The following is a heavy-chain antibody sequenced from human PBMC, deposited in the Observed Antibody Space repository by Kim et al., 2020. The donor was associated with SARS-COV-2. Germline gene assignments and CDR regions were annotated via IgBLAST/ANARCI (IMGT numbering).Heavy chain of an antibody. Sequence: SETLSLTCTVSGGSISSSSYYWGWIRQPPGKGLEWIGSIYYSGSTYYNPSLKSRVTISVDTSKNQFSLKLSSVTAADTAVYYCARHVTRTTTTTYYYHSSGYRELDYWGQGTLVTVSS. CDR1: GGSISSSSYY. CDR2: IYYSGST. J-gene: IGHJ4*02. CDR3: ARHVTRTTTTTYYYHSSGYRELDY. D-gene: IGHD3-22*01. V-gene: IGHV4-39*01.